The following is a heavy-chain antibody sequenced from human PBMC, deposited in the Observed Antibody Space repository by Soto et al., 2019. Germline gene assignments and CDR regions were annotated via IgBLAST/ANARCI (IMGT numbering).Heavy chain of an antibody. CDR3: ARAIAVARKSNFDY. V-gene: IGHV1-69*13. D-gene: IGHD6-19*01. Sequence: GGSVKLSCKACGGSFSSYAISWVRQAPGQGLEWMGGIIPIFGTANYAQKFQGRVTITADESTSTAYMELSSLRSEDTAVYYCARAIAVARKSNFDYWGQGTLVTVSS. CDR1: GGSFSSYA. J-gene: IGHJ4*02. CDR2: IIPIFGTA.